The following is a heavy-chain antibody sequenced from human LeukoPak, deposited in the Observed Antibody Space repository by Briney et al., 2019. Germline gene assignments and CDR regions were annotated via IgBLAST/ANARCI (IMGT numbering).Heavy chain of an antibody. CDR1: GFTFTNYV. CDR3: ARDSETTPIHVLGY. J-gene: IGHJ4*02. D-gene: IGHD2-15*01. Sequence: GGSLRLSCVVSGFTFTNYVVHWVRQAPGKGLEWVTLVSSDGGIKYYADSEKGRFSVSRDISKNTLYLQMNSLRVGDTAVYYCARDSETTPIHVLGYWGQGTLVTVSS. CDR2: VSSDGGIK. V-gene: IGHV3-30-3*01.